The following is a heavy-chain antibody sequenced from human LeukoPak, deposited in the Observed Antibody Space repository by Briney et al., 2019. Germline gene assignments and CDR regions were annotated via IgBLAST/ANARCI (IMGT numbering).Heavy chain of an antibody. Sequence: GGSLRLSCAASGFTFSSYSMNWVRQAPGKGLEWVANIKQDGSEKYYVDSVKGRFTISRDNAKKSLYLQMNSLRAEDTAVYYCARETEMANLDYWGQGTLVTVSS. V-gene: IGHV3-7*04. D-gene: IGHD5-24*01. CDR3: ARETEMANLDY. CDR1: GFTFSSYS. CDR2: IKQDGSEK. J-gene: IGHJ4*02.